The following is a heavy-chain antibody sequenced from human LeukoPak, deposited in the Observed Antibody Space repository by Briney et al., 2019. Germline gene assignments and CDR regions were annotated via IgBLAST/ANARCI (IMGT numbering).Heavy chain of an antibody. D-gene: IGHD6-19*01. J-gene: IGHJ4*02. Sequence: ASVKASCKASGYTFTSYGISWVRQAPGQGLEWMGWISAYNGNTNYAQKLQGRVTMTTDTSTSTAYMELRSLRSDDTAVYYCARDDEYSSGWYGIDYWGQGTLVTVSS. CDR2: ISAYNGNT. CDR3: ARDDEYSSGWYGIDY. CDR1: GYTFTSYG. V-gene: IGHV1-18*01.